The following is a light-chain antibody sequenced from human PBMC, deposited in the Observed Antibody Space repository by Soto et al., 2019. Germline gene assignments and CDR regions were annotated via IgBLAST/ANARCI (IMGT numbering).Light chain of an antibody. CDR1: QSVSATH. V-gene: IGKV3-20*01. Sequence: IVLTQPPGTLSLSPGERATLSCRASQSVSATHLAWYQQKPGQAPRLLLYGASTRATGIPDRFSGSGSGTDFTLTISRVEPEDFAVFYCQHYGSSPLTFGGGTKVDIK. CDR2: GAS. CDR3: QHYGSSPLT. J-gene: IGKJ4*01.